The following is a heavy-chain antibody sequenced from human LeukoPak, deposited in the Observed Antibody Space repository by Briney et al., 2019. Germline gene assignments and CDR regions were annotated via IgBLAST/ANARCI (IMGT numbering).Heavy chain of an antibody. Sequence: GGSLRLSCAASGFTFGEYALSWVRQAPGKGLEWIGFIRSKLYGGVAEYAASVKGRFIFSRDDSKSIAYLQMNSLKIADTAVYYCARGGSDYFNYEYPSWGQGTLVIVSS. J-gene: IGHJ5*02. CDR1: GFTFGEYA. CDR3: ARGGSDYFNYEYPS. CDR2: IRSKLYGGVA. V-gene: IGHV3-49*04. D-gene: IGHD4-11*01.